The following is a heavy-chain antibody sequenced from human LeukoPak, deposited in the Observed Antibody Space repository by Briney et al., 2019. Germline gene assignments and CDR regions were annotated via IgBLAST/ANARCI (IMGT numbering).Heavy chain of an antibody. CDR1: GFTFSSYS. Sequence: PGGSLRLSCAASGFTFSSYSMNWVRQAPGKGLEWVSSISSSSYIYYADSVKGRFTISRDNAKNSLYLQMNSLRAEDTAVYYCARVHYYDSSGPVDYWGQGTLVTVSS. J-gene: IGHJ4*02. D-gene: IGHD3-22*01. CDR2: ISSSSYI. CDR3: ARVHYYDSSGPVDY. V-gene: IGHV3-21*01.